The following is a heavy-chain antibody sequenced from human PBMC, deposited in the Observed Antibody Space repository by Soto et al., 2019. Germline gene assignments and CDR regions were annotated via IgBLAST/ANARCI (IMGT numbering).Heavy chain of an antibody. Sequence: TSETLSLTCAVSGASISSGGYAWAWIRQPPGKGLEWVGYIYQSGSTYYNPSLKSRVTIAADRSKNQFSLNLASVTAADTALYYCARSYSGGDDYFDYWGQGTVVTVSS. CDR3: ARSYSGGDDYFDY. CDR1: GASISSGGYA. D-gene: IGHD2-21*02. V-gene: IGHV4-30-2*01. J-gene: IGHJ4*02. CDR2: IYQSGST.